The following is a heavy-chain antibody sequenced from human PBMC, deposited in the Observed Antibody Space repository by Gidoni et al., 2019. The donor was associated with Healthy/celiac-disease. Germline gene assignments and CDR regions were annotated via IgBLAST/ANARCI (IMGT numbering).Heavy chain of an antibody. CDR1: GYTFTSYY. CDR2: INPSGGST. Sequence: QVQLVQSGAEVKKPGASVKVSCRASGYTFTSYYMHWVRQAPGQGLEWMGIINPSGGSTSYAQKFQGSVTMTRDTSTSTVYMELSSLRSEDTAVYYCARVSVVVAGLDYWGQGTLVTVSS. CDR3: ARVSVVVAGLDY. J-gene: IGHJ4*02. V-gene: IGHV1-46*01. D-gene: IGHD6-19*01.